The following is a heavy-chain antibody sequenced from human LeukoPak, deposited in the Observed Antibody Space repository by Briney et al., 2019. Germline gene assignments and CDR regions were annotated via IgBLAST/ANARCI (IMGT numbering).Heavy chain of an antibody. J-gene: IGHJ4*02. CDR2: IYYSGST. CDR3: ASLGGTQFSSWYDY. D-gene: IGHD6-13*01. CDR1: GGSISSSSYY. V-gene: IGHV4-39*07. Sequence: SETLSLTCTVSGGSISSSSYYWGWIRQPPGKGLEWIGSIYYSGSTYYNPSLKSRVTISVDASKNQFSLKLSSVTAADTAVYYCASLGGTQFSSWYDYWGQGTLVTVSS.